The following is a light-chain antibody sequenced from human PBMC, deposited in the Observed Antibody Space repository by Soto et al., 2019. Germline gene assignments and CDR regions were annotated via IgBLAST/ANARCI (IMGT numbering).Light chain of an antibody. Sequence: EIVLTQSPATLSSFPGDRVTLSCRASQAVNTRLAWYQHKPGQAPRLLIYLASNRAAGVPARFSGSGSGTDFTLTISDVEPEDFAVYYCQQYNNWPPLTFGGGTKVEIK. V-gene: IGKV3-11*01. CDR2: LAS. CDR1: QAVNTR. J-gene: IGKJ4*01. CDR3: QQYNNWPPLT.